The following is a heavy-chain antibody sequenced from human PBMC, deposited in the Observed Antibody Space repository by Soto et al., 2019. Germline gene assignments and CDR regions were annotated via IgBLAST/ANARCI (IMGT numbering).Heavy chain of an antibody. CDR3: ARAPDFWSGYDYYYGMDV. D-gene: IGHD3-3*01. CDR2: IIPIFGTA. J-gene: IGHJ6*02. CDR1: GGTFSSYA. V-gene: IGHV1-69*01. Sequence: QVQLVQSGAEVKKPGSSVKVSCKASGGTFSSYAISWVRQAPGQGLEWMGGIIPIFGTANYAQKFQGRVTITAEESTSTAYMELSSLRSEDTAVYYCARAPDFWSGYDYYYGMDVWGQGTTVTVSS.